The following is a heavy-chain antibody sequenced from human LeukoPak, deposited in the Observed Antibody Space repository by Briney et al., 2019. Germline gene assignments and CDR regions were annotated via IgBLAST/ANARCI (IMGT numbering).Heavy chain of an antibody. V-gene: IGHV2-26*01. J-gene: IGHJ3*02. CDR1: GFSLSNARMG. D-gene: IGHD3-9*01. CDR2: IFSNDEK. Sequence: SGPVLVKRTETLTLTCTVSGFSLSNARMGVSWIRQPPGKALEWLARIFSNDEKSYSTSLKSRLTISKDTSKSQVVLTMTNMDPVDTATYYCARGYYDILTGSLAFDIWGQGTMVTVSS. CDR3: ARGYYDILTGSLAFDI.